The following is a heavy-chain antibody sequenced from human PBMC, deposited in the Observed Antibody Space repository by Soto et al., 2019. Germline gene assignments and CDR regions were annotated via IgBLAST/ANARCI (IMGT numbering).Heavy chain of an antibody. CDR2: INHSGST. V-gene: IGHV4-34*01. J-gene: IGHJ4*02. CDR3: ARGKLSDYVWGSYRYHFDY. D-gene: IGHD3-16*02. CDR1: CGSFSGYY. Sequence: SETLSLTCAFYCGSFSGYYWSWIRQPPGKGLEWIGEINHSGSTNYNPSLKSRVTISVDTSKNQFSLKLSSVTAADTAVYYCARGKLSDYVWGSYRYHFDYWGQGTVVTVSS.